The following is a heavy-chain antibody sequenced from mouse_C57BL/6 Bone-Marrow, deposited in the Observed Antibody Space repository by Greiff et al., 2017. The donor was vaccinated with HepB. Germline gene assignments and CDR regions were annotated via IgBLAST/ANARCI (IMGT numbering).Heavy chain of an antibody. CDR2: IYPRDGST. Sequence: VNVVESGPELVKPGASVKLSCKASGYTFTSYDINWVKQRPGQGLEWIGWIYPRDGSTKDNEKFKGQATLTVDTSSSTAYMELHSLTSEDSAVYFCARGILFAYWGQGTLVTVSA. CDR3: ARGILFAY. CDR1: GYTFTSYD. J-gene: IGHJ3*01. V-gene: IGHV1-85*01.